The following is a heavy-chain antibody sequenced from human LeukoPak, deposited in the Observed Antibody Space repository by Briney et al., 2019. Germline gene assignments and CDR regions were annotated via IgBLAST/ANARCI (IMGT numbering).Heavy chain of an antibody. Sequence: ASVKVSCKASGYTFTDYYMHWVRQAPGQGFEWMGWINPNDGDTNYAQKFQGRVTMTRDTPISTAHMEVSRLRSDDTAVYYCARANFLYCSSTTCLFDYWGQGTLDTVSS. J-gene: IGHJ4*02. CDR1: GYTFTDYY. CDR3: ARANFLYCSSTTCLFDY. D-gene: IGHD2-2*01. CDR2: INPNDGDT. V-gene: IGHV1-2*02.